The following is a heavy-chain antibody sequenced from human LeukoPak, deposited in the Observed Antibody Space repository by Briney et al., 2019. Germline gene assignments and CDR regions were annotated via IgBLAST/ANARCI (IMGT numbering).Heavy chain of an antibody. V-gene: IGHV4-30-4*01. CDR3: ARDGSGSSGIPGIAVAGNPYYYYYGMDV. CDR2: IYYSGST. CDR1: GGSISSGDYY. J-gene: IGHJ6*02. Sequence: SQTLSLTCTVSGGSISSGDYYWSWIRQPPRKGLEWIGYIYYSGSTYYNPSLKSRVTISVDTSKNQFSLKLSSVTAADTAVYYCARDGSGSSGIPGIAVAGNPYYYYYGMDVWGQGTTVTVSS. D-gene: IGHD6-19*01.